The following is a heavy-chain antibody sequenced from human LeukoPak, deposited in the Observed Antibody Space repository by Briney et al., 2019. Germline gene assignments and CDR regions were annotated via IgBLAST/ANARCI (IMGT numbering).Heavy chain of an antibody. D-gene: IGHD1-26*01. CDR2: FYDSGDF. CDR1: GVSISGHH. J-gene: IGHJ3*02. Sequence: SQTLSLTYTVSGVSISGHHWTWIRQPPGTGLEWIGYFYDSGDFNYNPSLKSRVTIFMDMSNNQFSLTMSSVTAADTAMYYCARLLRPGGRKGDAFDIWGQGTMVTVSS. V-gene: IGHV4-59*08. CDR3: ARLLRPGGRKGDAFDI.